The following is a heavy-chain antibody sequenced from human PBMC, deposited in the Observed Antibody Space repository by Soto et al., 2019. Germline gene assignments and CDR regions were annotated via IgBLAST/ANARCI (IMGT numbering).Heavy chain of an antibody. CDR1: GGSISSGGYY. V-gene: IGHV4-31*03. Sequence: PSETLSLTCTVSGGSISSGGYYWSWIRQHPGKGLEWIGYIYYSGSTYYNPSLKSRVTISVDTSKNQFSLKLSSVTAADMAVYYCARASNDYSNYFAPTYYFDYWGQGTLVTVSS. D-gene: IGHD4-4*01. J-gene: IGHJ4*02. CDR2: IYYSGST. CDR3: ARASNDYSNYFAPTYYFDY.